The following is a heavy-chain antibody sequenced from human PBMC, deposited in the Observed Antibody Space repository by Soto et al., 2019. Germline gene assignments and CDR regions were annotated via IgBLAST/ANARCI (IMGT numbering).Heavy chain of an antibody. D-gene: IGHD3-22*01. CDR2: INHSGST. CDR1: GGSFSGYY. Sequence: QVQLQQWGAGLLKPSETLSLTCAVYGGSFSGYYWSWIRQPPGKGLEWIGEINHSGSTNYNTSLKSRVTISVDTSKNQFSLKLSSVTAADTAVYYCARGYYYDSSGYYSDDAFDIWGQGTMVTVSS. CDR3: ARGYYYDSSGYYSDDAFDI. J-gene: IGHJ3*02. V-gene: IGHV4-34*01.